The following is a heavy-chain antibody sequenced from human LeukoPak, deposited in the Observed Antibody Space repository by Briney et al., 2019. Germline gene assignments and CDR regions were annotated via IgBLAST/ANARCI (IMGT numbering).Heavy chain of an antibody. CDR3: ASLGSVVTP. J-gene: IGHJ5*02. CDR1: GGTFSSYA. CDR2: INLSGGTT. V-gene: IGHV1-69*11. Sequence: SVKVSCKASGGTFSSYAISWLRQAPGQGLEWMGIINLSGGTTIYAQNFQGRVTIAADESTSTAYMELSSLRSEDTAVYYCASLGSVVTPWGQGTLVTVSS. D-gene: IGHD3-22*01.